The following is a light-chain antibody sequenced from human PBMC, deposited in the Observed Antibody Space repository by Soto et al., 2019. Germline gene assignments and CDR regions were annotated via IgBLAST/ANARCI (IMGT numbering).Light chain of an antibody. CDR3: QDYSPYSWT. J-gene: IGKJ1*01. CDR2: DAS. CDR1: QTISSW. Sequence: IHMTQSPSTLSVSVGYIFTPTCRASQTISSWLAWYQEKPGKAPNLLIYDASSLESGVPSRFSGSGSGTEFTLTISSLQPDDFATYYCQDYSPYSWTFGQGTKVDIK. V-gene: IGKV1-5*01.